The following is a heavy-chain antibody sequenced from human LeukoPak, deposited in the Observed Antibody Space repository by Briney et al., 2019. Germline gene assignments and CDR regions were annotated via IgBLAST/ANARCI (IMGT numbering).Heavy chain of an antibody. CDR3: ARARHDFWSGYYYYYYMDV. CDR1: GGSFSGYY. V-gene: IGHV4-34*01. D-gene: IGHD3-3*01. J-gene: IGHJ6*03. CDR2: INHSGST. Sequence: SETLSLTCAVYGGSFSGYYWSWIRQPPGKGLEWIGKINHSGSTNYNPSLKSRVTISVDTSKNQFSLKLSSVTAADTAVYYCARARHDFWSGYYYYYYMDVWGKGTTVTVSS.